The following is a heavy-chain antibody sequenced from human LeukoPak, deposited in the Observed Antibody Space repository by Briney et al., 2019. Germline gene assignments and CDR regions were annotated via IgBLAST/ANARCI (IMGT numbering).Heavy chain of an antibody. Sequence: SETLSLTGTVSGGSISSYCWSWIRQPPGKGLEWVGYIYYSGSTNYNPSLKSRVTISVDTSKNQFSLKLSSVTAADTAVYYCARAIYGSGSYSDYWGQGTLVTVSS. D-gene: IGHD3-10*01. CDR1: GGSISSYC. J-gene: IGHJ4*02. V-gene: IGHV4-59*01. CDR3: ARAIYGSGSYSDY. CDR2: IYYSGST.